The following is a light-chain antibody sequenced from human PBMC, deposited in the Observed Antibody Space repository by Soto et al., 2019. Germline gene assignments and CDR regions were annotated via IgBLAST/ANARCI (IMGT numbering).Light chain of an antibody. CDR2: STS. J-gene: IGLJ3*02. V-gene: IGLV7-43*01. CDR1: TGAVTNTNY. CDR3: LLYSGNTQV. Sequence: QAVVTQEPSLTVAPGGTVTLTCASSTGAVTNTNYPHWFQQKPGQAPKSLIHSTSMKHSWTPARVSGSLIGGKAALTLSTVQPEDEAEYHCLLYSGNTQVFGGGTKLTVL.